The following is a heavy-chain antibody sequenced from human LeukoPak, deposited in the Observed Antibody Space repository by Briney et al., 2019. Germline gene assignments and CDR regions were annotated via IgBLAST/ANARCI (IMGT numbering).Heavy chain of an antibody. V-gene: IGHV1-2*02. CDR1: GYTFTGYY. CDR2: INPNSGGT. D-gene: IGHD3-3*01. CDR3: ASDFGRFLEWLLFDY. Sequence: ASVKVSCKASGYTFTGYYMHWVRQAPGQGLEWMGWINPNSGGTNYAQKLQGRVTMTRDTSISTAYMELSRLRSDDTAVYYCASDFGRFLEWLLFDYWGQGTLVTVSS. J-gene: IGHJ4*02.